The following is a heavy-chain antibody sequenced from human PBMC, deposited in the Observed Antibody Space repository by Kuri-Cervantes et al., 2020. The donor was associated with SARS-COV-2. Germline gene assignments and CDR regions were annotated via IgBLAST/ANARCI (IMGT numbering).Heavy chain of an antibody. CDR1: SYSIANGYY. CDR3: ARRGLGFGELFYFDY. CDR2: IFHSGST. V-gene: IGHV4-38-2*01. Sequence: SQTLSLTCAVSSYSIANGYYWGWIRQPPGKGLEWIGNIFHSGSTQYNPSLKSRLTISVDTSRNQFSLRLSSVTAADTAVYYCARRGLGFGELFYFDYWGQGTLVTVSS. J-gene: IGHJ4*02. D-gene: IGHD3-10*01.